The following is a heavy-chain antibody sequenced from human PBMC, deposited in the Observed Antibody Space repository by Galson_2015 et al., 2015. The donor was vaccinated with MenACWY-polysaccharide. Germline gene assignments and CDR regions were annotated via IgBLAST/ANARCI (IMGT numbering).Heavy chain of an antibody. V-gene: IGHV3-30*02. D-gene: IGHD6-6*01. CDR1: GFTFSRYG. CDR2: IRYDGSDK. J-gene: IGHJ4*02. Sequence: SLRLSCAASGFTFSRYGMHWVRQAPGKGLEWVSFIRYDGSDKYYTDSVKGRLTISRDNSKNTLYLQMNRLRIEDTAVYYCAKDAVPQLQSTSSAIDYWGQGSLVTVSS. CDR3: AKDAVPQLQSTSSAIDY.